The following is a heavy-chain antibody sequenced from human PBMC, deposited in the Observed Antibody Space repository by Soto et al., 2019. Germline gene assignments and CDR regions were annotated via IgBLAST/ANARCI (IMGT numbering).Heavy chain of an antibody. J-gene: IGHJ4*02. CDR1: GYSINSDYY. D-gene: IGHD3-10*01. CDR3: AKKGYYPSGKINLFDS. V-gene: IGHV4-38-2*01. Sequence: WETLSLTCAVSGYSINSDYYWGWIRQPRGKGLEWIGSVDHSGRTYYSPSLRSRLTIFIDTSKNQFSLRLTSVTAADTAMYFCAKKGYYPSGKINLFDSWGPGTLVTVSS. CDR2: VDHSGRT.